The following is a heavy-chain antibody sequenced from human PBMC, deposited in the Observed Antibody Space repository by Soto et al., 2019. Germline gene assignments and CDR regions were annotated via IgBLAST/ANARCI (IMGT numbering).Heavy chain of an antibody. CDR2: ICCSGNT. J-gene: IGHJ4*02. D-gene: IGHD3-22*01. CDR3: ARMYYYDSSGYYGSGRSYYFDY. Sequence: SETLSLTCTVSGGSISSGDYYWSWIRQPPGKGLEWIGFICCSGNTEYKPSLKSRVTISVDTSKNQFSLKLSSVTAADTAVYYCARMYYYDSSGYYGSGRSYYFDYWGQGTLVTVSS. V-gene: IGHV4-30-4*01. CDR1: GGSISSGDYY.